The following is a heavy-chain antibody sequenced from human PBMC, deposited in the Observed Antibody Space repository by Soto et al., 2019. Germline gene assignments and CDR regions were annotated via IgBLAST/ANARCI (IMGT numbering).Heavy chain of an antibody. CDR2: INPNSGGT. J-gene: IGHJ3*02. Sequence: GASVKVSCKASGYTFTGYYMHWVRQAPGQGLEWMGWINPNSGGTNYAQKFQGRVTITRDTSASTAYMELSSLRSEDTAVYYCARGIVYDSSGYYYEGGAFDIWGQGTMVTVSS. V-gene: IGHV1-2*02. CDR1: GYTFTGYY. D-gene: IGHD3-22*01. CDR3: ARGIVYDSSGYYYEGGAFDI.